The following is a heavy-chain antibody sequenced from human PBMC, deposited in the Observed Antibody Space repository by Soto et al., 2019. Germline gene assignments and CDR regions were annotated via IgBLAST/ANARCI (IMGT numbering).Heavy chain of an antibody. CDR2: MNPNSGNT. D-gene: IGHD3-3*01. CDR1: GYTFTSYD. J-gene: IGHJ6*03. V-gene: IGHV1-8*01. Sequence: ASVKVSCKASGYTFTSYDINWVRQATGQGLEWMGWMNPNSGNTGYAQKFQGRVTMTRNTSISTAYMELSSLRSEDTAVYYCARGPDFWSGYPNHYYYYMDVWGKGTTVTV. CDR3: ARGPDFWSGYPNHYYYYMDV.